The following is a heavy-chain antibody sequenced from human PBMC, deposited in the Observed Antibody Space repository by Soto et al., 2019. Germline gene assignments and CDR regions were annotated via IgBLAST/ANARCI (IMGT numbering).Heavy chain of an antibody. CDR3: ATVHVLRYSSWFDP. Sequence: QVQLVQSGAEVKKPGASVKVSCKASGYTFTSYDINWVRQATGQGLEWMGWMNPNSGNTGYAQKFQGRVTMTRNTSISTAYTELSSLRSEDTAVYYCATVHVLRYSSWFDPWGQGTLVTVSS. CDR2: MNPNSGNT. CDR1: GYTFTSYD. J-gene: IGHJ5*02. V-gene: IGHV1-8*01. D-gene: IGHD3-9*01.